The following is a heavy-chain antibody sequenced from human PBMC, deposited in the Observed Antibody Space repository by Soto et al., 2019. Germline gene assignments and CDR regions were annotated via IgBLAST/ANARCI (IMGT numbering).Heavy chain of an antibody. CDR2: INSDGSST. D-gene: IGHD6-6*01. V-gene: IGHV3-74*01. CDR3: ARLGSRSSSDYYYGMDV. Sequence: SGGSLRLSCAASGFTFSSYWMHWVRQAPGKGLVWVSRINSDGSSTSYADSVKGRFTISRDNAKNTLYLQMNSLRAEDTAVYYCARLGSRSSSDYYYGMDVWGQGTTVTVSS. CDR1: GFTFSSYW. J-gene: IGHJ6*02.